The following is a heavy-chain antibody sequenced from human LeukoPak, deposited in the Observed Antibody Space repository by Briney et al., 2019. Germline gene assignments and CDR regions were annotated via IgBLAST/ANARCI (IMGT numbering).Heavy chain of an antibody. V-gene: IGHV3-23*01. D-gene: IGHD2-8*01. J-gene: IGHJ4*02. CDR2: ISGSGGST. CDR1: GFTFSSYA. CDR3: AKLVLDFDY. Sequence: HTGGSLRLSCAASGFTFSSYAMSWVRQAPGNGLEWVSAISGSGGSTYYADSVKGRLTISRDNSKNTLYPQMNSLRAEDTAVYYCAKLVLDFDYWGQGTLVTVS.